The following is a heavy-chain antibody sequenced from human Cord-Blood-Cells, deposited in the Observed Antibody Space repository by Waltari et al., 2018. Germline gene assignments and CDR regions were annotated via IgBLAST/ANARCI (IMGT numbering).Heavy chain of an antibody. CDR3: ARALEYGSGSYLVAFDI. D-gene: IGHD3-10*01. Sequence: QVQLVQSGAEVKKPGSSVKVSCKASGGTFSSYAISWVRQAPGQGLEWMGGIIPIVGTANYAQKFQGRVTSTADESTSTAYMELSSLRSEDTAVYYCARALEYGSGSYLVAFDIWGQGTMVTVSS. CDR2: IIPIVGTA. CDR1: GGTFSSYA. V-gene: IGHV1-69*01. J-gene: IGHJ3*02.